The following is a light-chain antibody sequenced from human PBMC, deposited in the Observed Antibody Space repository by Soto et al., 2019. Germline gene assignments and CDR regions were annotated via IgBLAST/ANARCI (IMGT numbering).Light chain of an antibody. V-gene: IGLV1-40*01. CDR2: GNS. Sequence: QSVLTQPPSVSGAPGQRVTISCTGSSSNIGAGYDVHWYQQLPGTAPKLLLYGNSNRPSGVPDRFSGSKSGTSASLAITGLQAEDEADYYCQSYDSSLSVYVFGTGT. CDR1: SSNIGAGYD. CDR3: QSYDSSLSVYV. J-gene: IGLJ1*01.